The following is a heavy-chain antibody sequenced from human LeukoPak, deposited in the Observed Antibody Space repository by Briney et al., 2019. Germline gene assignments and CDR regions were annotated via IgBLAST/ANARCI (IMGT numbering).Heavy chain of an antibody. CDR1: GYTFTSYA. V-gene: IGHV1-3*01. D-gene: IGHD6-19*01. Sequence: ASVKVSCKASGYTFTSYAMHWVRQAPGQRLEWMGWINAGNGNTKYSQKFQGRVTITRDTSASTAYMELSSLRSEDTAVYYCAVGFEWLGLFDYWGQGTLATVSS. CDR2: INAGNGNT. CDR3: AVGFEWLGLFDY. J-gene: IGHJ4*02.